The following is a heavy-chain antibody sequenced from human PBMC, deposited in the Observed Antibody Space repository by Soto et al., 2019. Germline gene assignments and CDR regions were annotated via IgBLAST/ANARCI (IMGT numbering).Heavy chain of an antibody. CDR1: GASFSSYY. Sequence: SETLSLTCAVSGASFSSYYWSWIRQPPGKGLEWIGSMYYSGSTNYNPSLKSRVTISVDTSRNQFSLKLSSMTAADTAVYYCARVGSTSYYYFDSWGQGILVTVSS. D-gene: IGHD2-2*01. CDR3: ARVGSTSYYYFDS. J-gene: IGHJ4*02. V-gene: IGHV4-59*01. CDR2: MYYSGST.